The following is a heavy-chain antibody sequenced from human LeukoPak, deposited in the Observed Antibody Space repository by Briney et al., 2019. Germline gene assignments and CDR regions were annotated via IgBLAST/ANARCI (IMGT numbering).Heavy chain of an antibody. CDR3: AVGYSSTWYHFEH. D-gene: IGHD6-13*01. Sequence: PGGSLRLSCAASGFSFSSYWMSWVRQAPGKGLEWVANIKQDGSEKYYVDSVKGRFTISRDNAKNSLYLQMNSLRAEDTAVYYCAVGYSSTWYHFEHWGQGTLVTVSS. V-gene: IGHV3-7*03. J-gene: IGHJ4*02. CDR2: IKQDGSEK. CDR1: GFSFSSYW.